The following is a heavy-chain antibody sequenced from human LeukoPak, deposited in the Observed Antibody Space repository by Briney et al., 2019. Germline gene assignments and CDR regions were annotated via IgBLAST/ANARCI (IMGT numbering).Heavy chain of an antibody. CDR1: GYTFTSYG. D-gene: IGHD6-19*01. CDR2: ISAYNGNT. Sequence: ASVKVSCKASGYTFTSYGISWVRQAPGQGLEWMGWISAYNGNTNYAQKLQGRVTMTTDTSTSTAYMGLRSLRSDDTAVYYCARVLGSSGWYTLPNFDYWGQGTLVTVSS. J-gene: IGHJ4*02. V-gene: IGHV1-18*01. CDR3: ARVLGSSGWYTLPNFDY.